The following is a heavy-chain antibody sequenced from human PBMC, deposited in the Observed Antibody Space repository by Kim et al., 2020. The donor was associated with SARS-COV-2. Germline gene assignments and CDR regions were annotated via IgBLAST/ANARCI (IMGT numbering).Heavy chain of an antibody. D-gene: IGHD2-2*02. CDR2: INPNSGGT. CDR1: GYTFTGYY. J-gene: IGHJ6*03. V-gene: IGHV1-2*02. CDR3: ARIGYCSSTSCYNSDYYYYMDV. Sequence: ASVKVSCKASGYTFTGYYMHWVRQAPGQGLEWMGWINPNSGGTNYAQKFQGRVTMTRDTSISTAYMELSRLRSDDTAVYYCARIGYCSSTSCYNSDYYYYMDVWGKGTTVTVSS.